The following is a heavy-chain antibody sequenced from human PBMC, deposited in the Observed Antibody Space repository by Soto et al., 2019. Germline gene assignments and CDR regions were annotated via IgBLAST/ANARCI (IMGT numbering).Heavy chain of an antibody. Sequence: QVQVVESGGGVVQPGGSLRLSCAASGFTFSSFAMQWVRQAPGRGLEWVAVISNDGSLKYYADSVRGRFTISRENPKNTLYLQMDSLRVDDTAVFYCVRDHWDCSGGGCNPHQLNFFAMDVWGQGTTVTVSS. V-gene: IGHV3-30-3*01. CDR2: ISNDGSLK. D-gene: IGHD2-15*01. J-gene: IGHJ6*02. CDR3: VRDHWDCSGGGCNPHQLNFFAMDV. CDR1: GFTFSSFA.